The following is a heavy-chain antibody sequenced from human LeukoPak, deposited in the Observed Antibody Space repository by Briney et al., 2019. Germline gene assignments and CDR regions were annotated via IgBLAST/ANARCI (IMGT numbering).Heavy chain of an antibody. CDR3: AKQIVWRRSSGYFDY. D-gene: IGHD3-22*01. V-gene: IGHV3-23*01. Sequence: GGSLRLSCAASGFTFSSYAMSWVRQAPGKGLEWVSAISGSGGSTYYADSVKGRFTISRDNSKNTLYLQMNSLRAEDTAVYYCAKQIVWRRSSGYFDYWGQGTLVTVSS. J-gene: IGHJ4*02. CDR2: ISGSGGST. CDR1: GFTFSSYA.